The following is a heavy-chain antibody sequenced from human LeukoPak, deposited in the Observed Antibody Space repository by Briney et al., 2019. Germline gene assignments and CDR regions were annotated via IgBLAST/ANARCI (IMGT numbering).Heavy chain of an antibody. V-gene: IGHV1-18*01. CDR1: GYTFTSYG. Sequence: ASVKVSCKASGYTFTSYGISWVRRAPGQGLEWKGWISAYNGNTNCAQKLQGRVTMTTDTSTSTAYMELRSLRSDDTAVYYCAREAGHSYYDFWSGYYPFDYWGQGTLVTVSS. CDR3: AREAGHSYYDFWSGYYPFDY. CDR2: ISAYNGNT. J-gene: IGHJ4*02. D-gene: IGHD3-3*01.